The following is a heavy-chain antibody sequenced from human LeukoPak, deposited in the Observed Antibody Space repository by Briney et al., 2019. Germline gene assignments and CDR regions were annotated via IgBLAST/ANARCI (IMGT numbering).Heavy chain of an antibody. CDR1: GFTFSGYW. D-gene: IGHD6-19*01. V-gene: IGHV3-7*03. CDR3: AKGSGSGWYGWFAP. CDR2: INQDGSEK. Sequence: GGSLRLSCAASGFTFSGYWMSWVRQAPGKGLEWVANINQDGSEKYYVDSVKGRFTISRDNAKNSLFLQMGSLRVEDTAVYYCAKGSGSGWYGWFAPWGQGTLVTVSS. J-gene: IGHJ5*02.